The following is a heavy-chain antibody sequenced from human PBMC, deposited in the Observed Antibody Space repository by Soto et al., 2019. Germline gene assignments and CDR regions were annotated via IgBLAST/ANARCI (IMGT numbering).Heavy chain of an antibody. D-gene: IGHD1-7*01. V-gene: IGHV4-39*01. J-gene: IGHJ5*02. CDR1: GGSISSSSYY. CDR3: ARLWVGLPAWFDP. CDR2: IYYSGST. Sequence: QLQLQESGPGLVKPSETLSLTCTVSGGSISSSSYYWGWIRQPPGKGLEWIGSIYYSGSTYYNPSLKSRVTISVDTSKNQFSLKLSSVTAADTTVYYCARLWVGLPAWFDPWGQGTLVTVSS.